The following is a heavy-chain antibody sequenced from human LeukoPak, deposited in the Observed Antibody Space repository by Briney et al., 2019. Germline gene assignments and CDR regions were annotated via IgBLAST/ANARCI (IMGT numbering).Heavy chain of an antibody. CDR3: ARKFPSPLYAMDV. D-gene: IGHD2-21*01. J-gene: IGHJ6*02. CDR2: FYSGGTT. V-gene: IGHV3-66*01. CDR1: GFIFGDYA. Sequence: GGSLRLSCAASGFIFGDYAMSWVRQAPGKGLEWVSVFYSGGTTYHTDSVKGRFTISRDNSKNTVYLQMNSLRAEDTAVYYCARKFPSPLYAMDVWGQGTTVTVSS.